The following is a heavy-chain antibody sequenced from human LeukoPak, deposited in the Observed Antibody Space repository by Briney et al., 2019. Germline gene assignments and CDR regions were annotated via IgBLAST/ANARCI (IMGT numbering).Heavy chain of an antibody. CDR2: IKQDGSDK. Sequence: GGSLRLSCAASGFTFSSYTMNWVRQAPGKGLEWVANIKQDGSDKYYVGSVKGRFTISRDNAKNSLYLQMNSLRAEDTAVYYCARDLREHGVFDIWGQGTMVTVSS. J-gene: IGHJ3*02. CDR1: GFTFSSYT. CDR3: ARDLREHGVFDI. V-gene: IGHV3-7*01. D-gene: IGHD1-26*01.